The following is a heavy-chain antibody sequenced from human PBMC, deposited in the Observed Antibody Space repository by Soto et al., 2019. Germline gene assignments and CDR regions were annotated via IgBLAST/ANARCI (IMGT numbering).Heavy chain of an antibody. D-gene: IGHD3-3*01. V-gene: IGHV3-64D*06. Sequence: PGGSLRLSCSASGFTFSSYAMHWVRQAPGKRLEYVSAISSNGGSTYYADSVKGRFTISRDNSKNTLYLQMSSLRAEDTAVYYCVKDIFYDFWSGYGRDWYFDLWGRGTLVTVSS. CDR3: VKDIFYDFWSGYGRDWYFDL. J-gene: IGHJ2*01. CDR2: ISSNGGST. CDR1: GFTFSSYA.